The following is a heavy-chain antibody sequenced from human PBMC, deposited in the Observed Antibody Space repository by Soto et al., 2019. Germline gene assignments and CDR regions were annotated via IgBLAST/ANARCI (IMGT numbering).Heavy chain of an antibody. CDR1: GGSISSYY. V-gene: IGHV4-59*01. CDR2: IYYSGST. Sequence: QVQLQESGPGLVKPSETLSLTCTVSGGSISSYYWSWIRQPPGKGLEWIGYIYYSGSTNYNPSLKSRVTISVDTSKNQFSLKLSSVTAADTAVYYSARGGPGYSSSHWGQGTLVTVSS. J-gene: IGHJ4*02. CDR3: ARGGPGYSSSH. D-gene: IGHD6-13*01.